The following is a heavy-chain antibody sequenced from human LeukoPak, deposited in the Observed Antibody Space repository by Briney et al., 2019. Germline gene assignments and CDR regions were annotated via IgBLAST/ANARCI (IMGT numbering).Heavy chain of an antibody. J-gene: IGHJ4*02. CDR3: ARGVDIVVVPAAIHY. Sequence: ASVKVSCKASGYTFTSYDINWVRQATGQGLEWMGWMNPNSGNTGYAQKFQGRVTMTRDTSISTAYMELSRLRSDDTAVYYCARGVDIVVVPAAIHYWGQGTLVTVSS. V-gene: IGHV1-8*01. D-gene: IGHD2-2*01. CDR1: GYTFTSYD. CDR2: MNPNSGNT.